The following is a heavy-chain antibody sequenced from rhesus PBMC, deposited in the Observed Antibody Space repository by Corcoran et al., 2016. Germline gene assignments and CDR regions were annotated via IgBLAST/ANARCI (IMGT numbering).Heavy chain of an antibody. CDR2: IVGNIAGT. Sequence: QLQLQESGPELVKPSETLSLTCAISGGSITGYYWSWIRQPPGKGLEWIGNIVGNIAGTTYHPSLKSRVTISKDTSKNQLSLRVSSVTAAATAVYYCARRESYSSWSGSIDYWGQGVLVTVSS. CDR1: GGSITGYY. V-gene: IGHV4-81*01. J-gene: IGHJ4*01. CDR3: ARRESYSSWSGSIDY. D-gene: IGHD6-13*01.